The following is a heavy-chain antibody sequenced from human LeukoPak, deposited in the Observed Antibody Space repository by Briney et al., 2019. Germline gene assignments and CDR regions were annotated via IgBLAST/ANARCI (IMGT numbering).Heavy chain of an antibody. V-gene: IGHV3-21*01. D-gene: IGHD2-15*01. CDR2: ISSSSSYI. Sequence: GGSLRLSCAASGLTFSSYSMTWVRQAPGKGLEWVSSISSSSSYIYYADSVKGRFTISRDNAKNSLYLQMNSLRAEDTAVYYCARDPSRYCSGGSCYADYWGQGTLVTVSS. CDR3: ARDPSRYCSGGSCYADY. J-gene: IGHJ4*02. CDR1: GLTFSSYS.